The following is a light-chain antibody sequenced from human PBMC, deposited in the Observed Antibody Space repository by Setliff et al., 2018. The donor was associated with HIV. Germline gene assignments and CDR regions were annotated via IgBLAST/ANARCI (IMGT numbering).Light chain of an antibody. J-gene: IGLJ1*01. CDR2: DVT. Sequence: QSVLTQPASVSGSPGQSITISCTGTSSDAGGYNYVSWYQQHPGKAPKLMIYDVTKRPSGVSNRFSGSKSGNTASLTISGLQAEDEADYYCCSYAGSSTPYVFGTGTKVTVL. V-gene: IGLV2-23*02. CDR1: SSDAGGYNY. CDR3: CSYAGSSTPYV.